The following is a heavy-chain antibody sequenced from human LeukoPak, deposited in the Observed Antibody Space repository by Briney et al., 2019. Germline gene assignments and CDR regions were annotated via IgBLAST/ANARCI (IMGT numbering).Heavy chain of an antibody. Sequence: SETLSLTCAVYGGSFSGYYWSWIRQPPGKGLEWIGEINHSGSTNYNPSLKSRVTISVDTSKNQFSLKLSSVTAADTAVYYCARDSARLLASWYFDLWGRGTLVTVSS. CDR1: GGSFSGYY. CDR2: INHSGST. J-gene: IGHJ2*01. V-gene: IGHV4-34*01. D-gene: IGHD2-21*01. CDR3: ARDSARLLASWYFDL.